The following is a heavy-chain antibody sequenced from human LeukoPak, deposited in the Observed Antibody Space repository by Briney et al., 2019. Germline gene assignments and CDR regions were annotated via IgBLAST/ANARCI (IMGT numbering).Heavy chain of an antibody. Sequence: GGSLRLSCAASGFTFSSYAMHWVRQAPGKGLEWVAVISYDGSNKYYADSVKGRFTISRDNSKNTLYLQMNSLRAEDTAVYYCARDNYSNNPYYYYYMDVWGKGTTVTVSS. CDR2: ISYDGSNK. J-gene: IGHJ6*03. D-gene: IGHD4-11*01. CDR3: ARDNYSNNPYYYYYMDV. V-gene: IGHV3-30*04. CDR1: GFTFSSYA.